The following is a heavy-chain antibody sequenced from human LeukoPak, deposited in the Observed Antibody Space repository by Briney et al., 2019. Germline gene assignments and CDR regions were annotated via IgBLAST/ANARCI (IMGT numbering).Heavy chain of an antibody. J-gene: IGHJ4*02. CDR3: ARDGFLAVDY. CDR2: IYYSGST. V-gene: IGHV4-59*12. Sequence: PSETLSLTCTVSGGSITSYYWSWIRQPPGKGLEWIGSIYYSGSTNYNPSLKSRVTISVDTSKNQFSLKLTSMTAADTAVYYCARDGFLAVDYWGQGTLVTVSS. CDR1: GGSITSYY. D-gene: IGHD3-3*01.